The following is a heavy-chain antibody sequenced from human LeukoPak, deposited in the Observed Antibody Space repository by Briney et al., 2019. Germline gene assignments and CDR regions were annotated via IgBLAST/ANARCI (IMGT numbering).Heavy chain of an antibody. CDR3: ASTHSGSYYLDY. CDR1: GASISSYY. Sequence: SETLSLTCTVSGASISSYYWSWIRQPPGKGLEWIGYLYNTRNTYYNPSLKSRVTISVDTSKNQFSLKVSSVTAADTAVYYCASTHSGSYYLDYWGQGTLVTVSS. D-gene: IGHD1-26*01. V-gene: IGHV4-59*01. CDR2: LYNTRNT. J-gene: IGHJ4*02.